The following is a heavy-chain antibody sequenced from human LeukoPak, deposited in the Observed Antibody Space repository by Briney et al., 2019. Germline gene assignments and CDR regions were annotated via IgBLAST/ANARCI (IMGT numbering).Heavy chain of an antibody. V-gene: IGHV3-74*01. J-gene: IGHJ5*02. Sequence: GGSLRLSCAASGFTFSSYWMHWVRQAPGKGLMWVSRIKSDGSSTTYADAVKGRFTISRDNAKNTLYLQMNSLRAEDTAVYYCAREPYSSSWYRNWFDPWGQGTLVTVSS. CDR1: GFTFSSYW. CDR2: IKSDGSST. CDR3: AREPYSSSWYRNWFDP. D-gene: IGHD6-13*01.